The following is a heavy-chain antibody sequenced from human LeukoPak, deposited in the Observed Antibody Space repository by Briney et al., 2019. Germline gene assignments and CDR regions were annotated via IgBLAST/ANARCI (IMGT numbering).Heavy chain of an antibody. CDR1: GGSISSYY. CDR2: IYYSGST. D-gene: IGHD2-15*01. V-gene: IGHV4-59*01. CDR3: ARETRYCSGGSCYEPFDY. J-gene: IGHJ4*02. Sequence: SETLSLTCTVSGGSISSYYWSWIRQPQGKGLEWIGYIYYSGSTNYNPSLKSRVTISVDTSKNQFSLKVSSVTAADTAVYYCARETRYCSGGSCYEPFDYWGQGTLVTVSS.